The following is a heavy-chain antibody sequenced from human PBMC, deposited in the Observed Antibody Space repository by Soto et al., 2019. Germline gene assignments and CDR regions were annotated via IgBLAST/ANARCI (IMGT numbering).Heavy chain of an antibody. J-gene: IGHJ5*02. CDR3: ARVLPIGSSSDNCFDP. CDR1: GGSISSYY. CDR2: IYYSGST. Sequence: PSETMSLTCTVAGGSISSYYWSWIRQPPGKGLEWIGYIYYSGSTNYNPSLKSRVTISVDTSKNQFSLKLSSVTAADTAVYYCARVLPIGSSSDNCFDPWGQGTLVTVSS. D-gene: IGHD6-6*01. V-gene: IGHV4-59*01.